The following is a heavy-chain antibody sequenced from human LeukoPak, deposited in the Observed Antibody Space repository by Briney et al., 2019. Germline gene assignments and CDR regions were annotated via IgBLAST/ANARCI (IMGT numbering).Heavy chain of an antibody. CDR3: ARGSAIVGATGYYNGMDV. J-gene: IGHJ6*02. V-gene: IGHV3-13*05. CDR2: IGTAADP. Sequence: GGSLRLSCAASGFTFSNYDIHWVPQATGKGLEWVSGIGTAADPYYTGSVKGRFTISREHAKNSLYLQMNSLRAGDTAVYYCARGSAIVGATGYYNGMDVWGQGTTVTVSS. CDR1: GFTFSNYD. D-gene: IGHD1-26*01.